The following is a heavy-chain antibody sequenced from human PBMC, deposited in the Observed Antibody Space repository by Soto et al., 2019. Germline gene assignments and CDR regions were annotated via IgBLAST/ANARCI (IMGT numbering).Heavy chain of an antibody. J-gene: IGHJ2*01. Sequence: QVRLQQWGAGLLKPSETLPLTCAVYGGSFSDYYWSWISQPPGKGLEWIGEINHSGSTNYNPSPKSRVTISVDTSKNQFSLKLNSVTAADTAVYYCAREVPSRYFDLWGRGTPVTVSS. CDR3: AREVPSRYFDL. V-gene: IGHV4-34*01. CDR2: INHSGST. CDR1: GGSFSDYY. D-gene: IGHD3-10*01.